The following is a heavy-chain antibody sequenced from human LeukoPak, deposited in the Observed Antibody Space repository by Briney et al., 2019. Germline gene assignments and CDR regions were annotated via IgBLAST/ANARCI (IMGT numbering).Heavy chain of an antibody. V-gene: IGHV4-39*07. CDR2: IYYSGST. CDR1: GGSISSSSYY. Sequence: SETLSLTCIVSGGSISSSSYYWGWIRQPPGKGLEWIGSIYYSGSTYYNPSLKSRVTISVDTSKNQFSLKLSSVTAADTAVYYCARLRRRWFDPWGQGTLVTVSS. CDR3: ARLRRRWFDP. D-gene: IGHD3-10*01. J-gene: IGHJ5*02.